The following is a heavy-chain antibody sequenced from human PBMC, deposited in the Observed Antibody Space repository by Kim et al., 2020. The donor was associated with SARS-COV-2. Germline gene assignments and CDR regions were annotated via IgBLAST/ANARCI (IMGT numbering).Heavy chain of an antibody. D-gene: IGHD1-26*01. V-gene: IGHV4-39*07. J-gene: IGHJ4*02. Sequence: YNPSLTSRVTISVDTSKNQCSLKLSSVTAADTAVYYCARVRIVGATTIDYWGQGTLVTVSS. CDR3: ARVRIVGATTIDY.